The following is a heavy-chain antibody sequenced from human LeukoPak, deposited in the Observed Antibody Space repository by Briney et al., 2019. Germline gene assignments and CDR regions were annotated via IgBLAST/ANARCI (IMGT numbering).Heavy chain of an antibody. D-gene: IGHD3-16*02. J-gene: IGHJ4*02. V-gene: IGHV1-69*13. CDR1: GGTFSSYA. CDR3: ARSLRGYDYVWGSYRLDY. CDR2: IIPIFGTA. Sequence: ASVKVSCKASGGTFSSYAISWVRQAPGQGLEWMGGIIPIFGTANYAQKFQGRVTITADESTSTAYMELSSLRSEDTAVYYCARSLRGYDYVWGSYRLDYWGQGTLVTVSS.